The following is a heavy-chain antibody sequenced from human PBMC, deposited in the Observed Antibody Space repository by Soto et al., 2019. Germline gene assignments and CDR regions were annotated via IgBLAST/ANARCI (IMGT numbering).Heavy chain of an antibody. D-gene: IGHD4-17*01. CDR2: ISSSSSTI. CDR3: AREGGDLDWFAP. CDR1: GFTFSSYS. V-gene: IGHV3-48*01. J-gene: IGHJ5*02. Sequence: EVPLVESGGGLVQPGGSLRLSCAASGFTFSSYSMNWVRQAPGKGLEWVSYISSSSSTIYYADSVKGRFTISRDNAKNSLYMQMNSLRAEDTAVYYCAREGGDLDWFAPGGQGTLVTVSS.